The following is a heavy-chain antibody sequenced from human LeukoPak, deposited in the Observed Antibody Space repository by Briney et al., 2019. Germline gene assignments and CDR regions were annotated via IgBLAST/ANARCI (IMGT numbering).Heavy chain of an antibody. CDR1: GFTFDDYG. Sequence: PGGSLRLSCAASGFTFDDYGMSWGRQAPGKGLEWVSGINWNGGSTGYADSVKGRFTISRDNAKNSLYLQMNSLRAEDTALYYCARAVSEQYYYGSGSYYEDYYYYMDVWGKGTTVTVSS. CDR3: ARAVSEQYYYGSGSYYEDYYYYMDV. V-gene: IGHV3-20*04. CDR2: INWNGGST. D-gene: IGHD3-10*01. J-gene: IGHJ6*03.